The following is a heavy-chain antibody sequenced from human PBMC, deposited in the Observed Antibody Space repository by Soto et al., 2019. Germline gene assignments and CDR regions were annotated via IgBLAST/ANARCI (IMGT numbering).Heavy chain of an antibody. D-gene: IGHD4-17*01. CDR1: GGSISSGGYY. CDR3: ARNPTV. CDR2: IYYSGST. Sequence: QVQLQESGPGLVKPSQTLSLTCTVSGGSISSGGYYWSWIRQHPGKGLEWIGYIYYSGSTYYNPSLKREATMSVDTSKNEFSPTLSSVTGAHTAVYYCARNPTVWGQGTLVTVSS. V-gene: IGHV4-31*01. J-gene: IGHJ4*02.